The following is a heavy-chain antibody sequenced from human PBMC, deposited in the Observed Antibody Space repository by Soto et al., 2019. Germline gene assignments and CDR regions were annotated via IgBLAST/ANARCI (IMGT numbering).Heavy chain of an antibody. V-gene: IGHV3-30*03. CDR3: AITSVADASFDY. D-gene: IGHD4-4*01. Sequence: PGGSLRLSCAGCGFMFSNNGMHGVRRAPGKWLEWVGFISYDGSETFDADSVKGRFTISRDNSKSTLFLHMSSLKNEDTAVYYCAITSVADASFDYWGQGTLVTVYS. CDR2: ISYDGSET. CDR1: GFMFSNNG. J-gene: IGHJ4*02.